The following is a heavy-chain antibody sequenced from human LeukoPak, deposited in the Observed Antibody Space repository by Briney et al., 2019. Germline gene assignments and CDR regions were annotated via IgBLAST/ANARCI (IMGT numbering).Heavy chain of an antibody. CDR3: GKTTVGYSSGQKPAWPVDY. Sequence: GGSLRLSCEASGFTFGSHAMYWVRQAPGKGLEWVAGIFGSGGSPHYADPVKGRFTISRDNSRNAVYLQINSLRAEDTAVYYCGKTTVGYSSGQKPAWPVDYWGQGTLVTVSS. CDR2: IFGSGGSP. CDR1: GFTFGSHA. D-gene: IGHD5-18*01. J-gene: IGHJ4*02. V-gene: IGHV3-23*01.